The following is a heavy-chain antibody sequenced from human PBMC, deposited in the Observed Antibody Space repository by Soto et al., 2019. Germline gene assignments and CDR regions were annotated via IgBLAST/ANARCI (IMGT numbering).Heavy chain of an antibody. CDR1: GFTFSSYG. D-gene: IGHD5-12*01. CDR3: VREAIVASTVPHNWVDS. J-gene: IGHJ5*01. Sequence: QVQLVESGGGVVQPGTSLRLSCAASGFTFSSYGMHWVRQAPGKGLEWVAVIWHDGSDKYYVDSVMGRFTISRDNSKNTLDLQMNSLRAEDTAVYYCVREAIVASTVPHNWVDSWGQGTLVTVSS. V-gene: IGHV3-33*01. CDR2: IWHDGSDK.